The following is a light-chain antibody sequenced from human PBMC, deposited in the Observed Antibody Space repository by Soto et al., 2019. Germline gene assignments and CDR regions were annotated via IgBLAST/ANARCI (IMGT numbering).Light chain of an antibody. CDR2: RNN. J-gene: IGLJ3*02. Sequence: QSVLTQPPSASGTPGQRVTISCSGSSSNIGSNYVYWYQQLPGTAPKLLIYRNNQRPSGVPDRFSGSKSGTSASLAISGLRSEDEADYYCAAWDDSLYWVFGVGTKLTVL. CDR1: SSNIGSNY. V-gene: IGLV1-47*01. CDR3: AAWDDSLYWV.